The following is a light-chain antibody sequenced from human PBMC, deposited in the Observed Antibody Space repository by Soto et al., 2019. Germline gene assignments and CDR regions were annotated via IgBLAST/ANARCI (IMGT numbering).Light chain of an antibody. V-gene: IGKV3-11*01. J-gene: IGKJ1*01. CDR2: DAS. CDR1: QSISNY. CDR3: QQYETFSGT. Sequence: EIVLTQSPATLSLSPGERATLSCRASQSISNYVAWYQQKPGQAPRLLIYDASDRATGIPGRFSGSGSGTDFTLTISSLEPEDFATYYCQQYETFSGTFGPGTKVDI.